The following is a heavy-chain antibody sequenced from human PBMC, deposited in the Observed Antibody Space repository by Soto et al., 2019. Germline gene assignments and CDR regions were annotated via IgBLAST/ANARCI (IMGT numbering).Heavy chain of an antibody. J-gene: IGHJ4*02. V-gene: IGHV3-30*18. D-gene: IGHD2-15*01. CDR2: ISYDGSNK. CDR1: GFTFSSYG. Sequence: QVQLVESGGGVVQPGRSLRLSCAASGFTFSSYGMHWVRQAPGKGLEWVAVISYDGSNKYYADSVKGRFTISRDNSKNTLYLQMNSLRAEDTAVYYCAKPGYCSGGSCYSLPTEYFDYWGQGTLVTVSS. CDR3: AKPGYCSGGSCYSLPTEYFDY.